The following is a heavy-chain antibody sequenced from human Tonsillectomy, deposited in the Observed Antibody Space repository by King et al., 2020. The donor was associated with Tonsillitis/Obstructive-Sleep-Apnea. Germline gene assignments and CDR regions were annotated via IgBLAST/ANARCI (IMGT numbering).Heavy chain of an antibody. J-gene: IGHJ6*02. D-gene: IGHD5-12*01. Sequence: QLVQSGAEVKKPGESLKISCKGSGYIFTSYWIGWVRQMPGKGLEWMGIIYPGDSDTRYSPSFQGQVTISADKSISTAYLQWSSLKASDTAMYYCARGGGYDYFPRDYYDGMDDWGQGTTVTVSS. CDR3: ARGGGYDYFPRDYYDGMDD. V-gene: IGHV5-51*03. CDR2: IYPGDSDT. CDR1: GYIFTSYW.